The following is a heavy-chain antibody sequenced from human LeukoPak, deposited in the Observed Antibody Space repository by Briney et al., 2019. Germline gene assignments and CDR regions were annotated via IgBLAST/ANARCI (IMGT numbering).Heavy chain of an antibody. CDR2: MKSKPEGGTT. Sequence: GSLRLSCLTSGFTFVNASMSWVRQAPGKGLEWVGLMKSKPEGGTTFYAAPVRGRFTISRDDSRNTLYLQMTSLTIGDTGVYYCTTGNPWGQGTLVTVSS. J-gene: IGHJ5*02. CDR3: TTGNP. CDR1: GFTFVNAS. V-gene: IGHV3-15*01.